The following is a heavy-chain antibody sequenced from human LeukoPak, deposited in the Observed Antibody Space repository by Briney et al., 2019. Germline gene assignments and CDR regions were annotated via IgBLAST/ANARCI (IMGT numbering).Heavy chain of an antibody. CDR2: ISYDGSNK. J-gene: IGHJ4*02. D-gene: IGHD3-22*01. V-gene: IGHV3-30*18. Sequence: GGSLRLSCAASGFTFSSYGMHWARQAPGKGLEWVAVISYDGSNKYYADSVKGRFTISRDNSKNTLYLQMNSLRAEDTAVYYCAKGYYYDSSGENYFDYWGQGTLVTVSS. CDR3: AKGYYYDSSGENYFDY. CDR1: GFTFSSYG.